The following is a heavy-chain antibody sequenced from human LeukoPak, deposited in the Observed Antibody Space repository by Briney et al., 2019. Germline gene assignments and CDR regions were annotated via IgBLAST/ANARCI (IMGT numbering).Heavy chain of an antibody. CDR1: GGSISNYY. J-gene: IGHJ3*02. V-gene: IGHV4-59*12. CDR2: IYYTGST. Sequence: SETLSLTCTVSGGSISNYYWNWIRQPPGKGLEWIGYIYYTGSTNYNPSLKSRVTISIDLSKNQFSLKLSSVTAADTAVYYCARDPRSSRRAFDIWGQGTMVTVSS. D-gene: IGHD2-2*01. CDR3: ARDPRSSRRAFDI.